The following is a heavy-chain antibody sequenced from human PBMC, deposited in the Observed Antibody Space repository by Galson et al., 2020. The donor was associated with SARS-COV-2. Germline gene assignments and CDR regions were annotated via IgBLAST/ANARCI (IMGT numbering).Heavy chain of an antibody. J-gene: IGHJ4*02. Sequence: GESLKISCKGSGYTFTTFWISWVRQMPGKGLEWMGRIDPTDSSTTYNPSFQGHVTISTDKSISTAYLQWSSLKASDTAMYYCANLDYWGQGTLVTVSS. V-gene: IGHV5-10-1*01. CDR1: GYTFTTFW. CDR3: ANLDY. CDR2: IDPTDSST.